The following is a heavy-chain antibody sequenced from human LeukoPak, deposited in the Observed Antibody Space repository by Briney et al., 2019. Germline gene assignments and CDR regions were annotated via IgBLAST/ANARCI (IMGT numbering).Heavy chain of an antibody. CDR2: INPNSGGT. Sequence: ASVKVSCKASGYTFTGYYMHWVRQAPGQGLEWMGWINPNSGGTNYAQKFQGRVTMTRDTSISTAYMELSRLRSDDTAVYYCAREVWYNWNDRDNWFDPWGQGTLVTVSS. CDR3: AREVWYNWNDRDNWFDP. D-gene: IGHD1-1*01. CDR1: GYTFTGYY. V-gene: IGHV1-2*02. J-gene: IGHJ5*02.